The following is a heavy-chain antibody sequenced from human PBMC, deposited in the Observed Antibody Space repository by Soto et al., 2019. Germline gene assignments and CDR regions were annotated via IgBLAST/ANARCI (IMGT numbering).Heavy chain of an antibody. Sequence: SVKVSCKASGGTFSSYAISWVRQAPGQGLEWMGGIIPIFGTANYAQKFQGRVTITADESTSTAYMELSSLRSEDTAVYYCARILNLANYRLNYYYYYGMDVWGQGTTVTV. J-gene: IGHJ6*02. CDR2: IIPIFGTA. CDR3: ARILNLANYRLNYYYYYGMDV. D-gene: IGHD3-9*01. V-gene: IGHV1-69*13. CDR1: GGTFSSYA.